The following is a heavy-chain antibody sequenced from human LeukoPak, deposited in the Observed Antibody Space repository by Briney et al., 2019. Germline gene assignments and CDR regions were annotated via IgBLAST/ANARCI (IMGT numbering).Heavy chain of an antibody. D-gene: IGHD3-9*01. J-gene: IGHJ4*02. CDR3: ARHVEGVRFTTFLAY. V-gene: IGHV4-4*02. Sequence: PSGTLSLTCAVSGVSISSSNWWSWVRQPPGKGLEWIGEIYHSRSTNYNPSLKSRVTISVDKSKNQFSLKLNSVTAADTAVYYCARHVEGVRFTTFLAYWGQGTLVTVSS. CDR2: IYHSRST. CDR1: GVSISSSNW.